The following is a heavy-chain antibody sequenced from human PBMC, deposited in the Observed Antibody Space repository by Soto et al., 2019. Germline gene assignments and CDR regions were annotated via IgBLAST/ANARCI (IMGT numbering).Heavy chain of an antibody. CDR3: ARSYDSSGYYGSRRAFDI. Sequence: GESLKISCKGSGYSFTSYWIGWVRQMPGKGLEWMGIIYPGDSDTRYSPSFQGQVTISADKSISTAYLQWSSLKASDTAMYYCARSYDSSGYYGSRRAFDIWGQGTMVTVSS. V-gene: IGHV5-51*01. CDR2: IYPGDSDT. CDR1: GYSFTSYW. J-gene: IGHJ3*02. D-gene: IGHD3-22*01.